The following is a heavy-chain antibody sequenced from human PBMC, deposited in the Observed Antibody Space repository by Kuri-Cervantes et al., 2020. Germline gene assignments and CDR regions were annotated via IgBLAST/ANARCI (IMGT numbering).Heavy chain of an antibody. D-gene: IGHD3-16*02. J-gene: IGHJ6*03. CDR2: INHSGST. Sequence: SETLSLTCAVYGGSFSGYFWSWIRQPPGKGLGWIGEINHSGSTNYNPSLKSRVTISVDTSKNQFSLKLSSVTAADTAVYYCARAPYDYVWGSYRYYYYYYMDVWGKGTTVTVSS. CDR1: GGSFSGYF. CDR3: ARAPYDYVWGSYRYYYYYYMDV. V-gene: IGHV4-34*01.